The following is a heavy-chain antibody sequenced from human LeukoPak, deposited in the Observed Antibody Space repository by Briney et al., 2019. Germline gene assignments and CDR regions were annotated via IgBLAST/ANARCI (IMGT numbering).Heavy chain of an antibody. CDR3: ARRSRRNYKNAFDI. D-gene: IGHD1-7*01. V-gene: IGHV4-30-2*01. CDR2: IYHSGST. CDR1: GGSISSGGYS. Sequence: PSQTLSLTCAVSGGSISSGGYSWSWIRQPPGKGLEWIGYIYHSGSTNYNPSLKSRVTISVDTSKNQFSLKLSSVTAADTAVYYCARRSRRNYKNAFDIWGQGTMVTVSS. J-gene: IGHJ3*02.